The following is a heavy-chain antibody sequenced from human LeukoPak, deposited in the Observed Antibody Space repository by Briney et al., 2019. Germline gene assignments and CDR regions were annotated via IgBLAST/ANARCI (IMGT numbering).Heavy chain of an antibody. V-gene: IGHV3-21*01. D-gene: IGHD3-10*01. Sequence: GGSRRFSCAASGFTFSTYSMNWVRQAPGKGLEWVSFIDTSGSYIYYGDSMKGRFTISRDNAKNSLYLQMSGLRAEDTAVYYCARGRSITLLRGVATSDGFDIWGQGAMVTVSS. CDR2: IDTSGSYI. J-gene: IGHJ3*02. CDR1: GFTFSTYS. CDR3: ARGRSITLLRGVATSDGFDI.